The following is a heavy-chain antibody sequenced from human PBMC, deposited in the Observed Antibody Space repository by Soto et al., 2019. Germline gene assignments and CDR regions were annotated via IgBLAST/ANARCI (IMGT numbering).Heavy chain of an antibody. CDR1: GGTFSSYT. Sequence: SVKVSCKASGGTFSSYTISWVRQAPGQGLEWMGRIIPILGIANYAQKFQGRVTITADKSTSTAYMELSSLRSEDTAVYYCARDLGGGMIVAVPAAISDYYYGMDVWGQGTTVTVSS. V-gene: IGHV1-69*04. CDR2: IIPILGIA. D-gene: IGHD2-2*01. CDR3: ARDLGGGMIVAVPAAISDYYYGMDV. J-gene: IGHJ6*02.